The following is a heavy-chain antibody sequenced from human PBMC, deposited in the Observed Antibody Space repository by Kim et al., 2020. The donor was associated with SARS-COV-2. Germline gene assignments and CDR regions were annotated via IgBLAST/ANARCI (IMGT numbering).Heavy chain of an antibody. CDR3: ARVGPCSGGSCYGWFDP. CDR1: GGSISSGGYY. V-gene: IGHV4-31*03. D-gene: IGHD2-15*01. J-gene: IGHJ5*02. Sequence: SETLSLTCTVSGGSISSGGYYWSWIRQHPGKGLEWIGYIYYSGSTYYNPSLKSRVTISVDTSKNQFSLKLSSVTAADTAVYYCARVGPCSGGSCYGWFDPWGQGTLVTVSS. CDR2: IYYSGST.